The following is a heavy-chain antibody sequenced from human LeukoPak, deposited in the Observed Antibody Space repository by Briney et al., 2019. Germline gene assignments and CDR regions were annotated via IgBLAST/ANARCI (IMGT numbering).Heavy chain of an antibody. CDR1: GFTFSNYW. Sequence: GGSLTLSCAASGFTFSNYWMSWVRQAPGKGLEWVANIKGDGSSKYYMDSVKGRFTISRDNAKSSLYLQMNTLRAEDTAVYYCATSHDSSGNDWGQGTLVTVSS. CDR2: IKGDGSSK. D-gene: IGHD3-22*01. V-gene: IGHV3-7*03. CDR3: ATSHDSSGND. J-gene: IGHJ4*02.